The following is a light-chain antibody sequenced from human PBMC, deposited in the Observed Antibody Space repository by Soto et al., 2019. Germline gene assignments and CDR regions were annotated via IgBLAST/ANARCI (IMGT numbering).Light chain of an antibody. Sequence: EIVLTQSPGTLSLSPGERVNISCRASQRVSGSNVGWYQQKPGQAPSLLIYGASKRTTGVPERFSGSGSGTDFTLTISRLEPEDFAVYYCHYYGRSPLPFGGGTKVDIK. CDR1: QRVSGSN. J-gene: IGKJ4*01. CDR3: HYYGRSPLP. CDR2: GAS. V-gene: IGKV3-20*01.